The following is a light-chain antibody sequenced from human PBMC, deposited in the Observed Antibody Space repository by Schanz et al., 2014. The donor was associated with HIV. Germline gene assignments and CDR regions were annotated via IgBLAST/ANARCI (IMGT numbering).Light chain of an antibody. Sequence: QSVLTQPPSLSGAPGQRVTISCTGSSSNIGAGYDVHWYQQLPGTAPKLLIYGNSNRPSGVPDRFSGSKSGTSASLAISGLQSEDEADYYCAAWDDSLTGRWVFGGGTKLTVL. CDR1: SSNIGAGYD. J-gene: IGLJ3*02. V-gene: IGLV1-40*01. CDR3: AAWDDSLTGRWV. CDR2: GNS.